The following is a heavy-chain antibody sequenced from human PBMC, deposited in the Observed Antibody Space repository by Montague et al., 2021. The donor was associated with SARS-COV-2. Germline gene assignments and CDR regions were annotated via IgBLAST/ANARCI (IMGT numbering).Heavy chain of an antibody. D-gene: IGHD3-9*01. J-gene: IGHJ4*02. CDR2: ISSSSSYI. CDR3: ARLGLRYFDWLLLGEGYFDY. V-gene: IGHV3-21*04. Sequence: SLRLSCAASGFTFSSYSMNWVRQAPGKGLEWVSSISSSSSYIYYADSVKGRFTISRDNAKNSLYLQMNSLRAEDTAVYYCARLGLRYFDWLLLGEGYFDYWGQGTLVTVSS. CDR1: GFTFSSYS.